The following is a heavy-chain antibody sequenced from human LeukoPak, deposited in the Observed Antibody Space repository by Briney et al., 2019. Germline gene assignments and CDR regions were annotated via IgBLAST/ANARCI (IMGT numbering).Heavy chain of an antibody. D-gene: IGHD3-22*01. CDR1: GFTFSNAW. CDR2: IKSKTDGGTT. Sequence: GGSLRLSCAASGFTFSNAWMSWVRQAPGKGLEWVGRIKSKTDGGTTDYAAPVKGRFTISRDDSKNTLYLQMNSLKTEDTAVYYCTTVVRDSSGYLRYYYYYYYMDVWGKGTTVTVSS. V-gene: IGHV3-15*01. CDR3: TTVVRDSSGYLRYYYYYYYMDV. J-gene: IGHJ6*03.